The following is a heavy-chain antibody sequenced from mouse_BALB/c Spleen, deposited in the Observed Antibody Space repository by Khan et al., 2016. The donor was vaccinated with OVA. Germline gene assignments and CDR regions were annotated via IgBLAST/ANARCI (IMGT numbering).Heavy chain of an antibody. CDR1: GFTFSTYG. CDR3: TRLAYYYDSEGFAY. J-gene: IGHJ3*01. Sequence: VQLKESGGDLVKPGGSLKLSCAASGFTFSTYGMSWVRQAPDKRLEWVATVSTGGSYTYYPDSVKGRFTISRDNAKNTLYLQMSGLRSEDTAMLYCTRLAYYYDSEGFAYWGQGTLVTVSA. V-gene: IGHV5-6*01. D-gene: IGHD1-1*01. CDR2: VSTGGSYT.